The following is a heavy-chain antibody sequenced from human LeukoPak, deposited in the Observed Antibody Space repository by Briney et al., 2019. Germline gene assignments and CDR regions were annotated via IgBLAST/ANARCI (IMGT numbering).Heavy chain of an antibody. CDR3: ARGHGSGSYSFDY. Sequence: EASETLSLTCTVSGGSISSYYWSWIRQPLGKGLEWIGYIYYSGGTNYNPSLKSRVTISVDTSKNQFSLKLSSVTAADTAVYYCARGHGSGSYSFDYWGQGTLVTVSS. V-gene: IGHV4-59*08. D-gene: IGHD3-10*01. CDR1: GGSISSYY. J-gene: IGHJ4*02. CDR2: IYYSGGT.